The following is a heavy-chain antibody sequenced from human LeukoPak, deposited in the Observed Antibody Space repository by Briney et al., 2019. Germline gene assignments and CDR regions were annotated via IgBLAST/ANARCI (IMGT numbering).Heavy chain of an antibody. CDR1: GYTFTHYY. CDR3: ARLDCTNGVCYCSY. V-gene: IGHV1-2*02. CDR2: INPNGGGT. Sequence: ASLKVSCKASGYTFTHYYIHWVRQAPGQGLEWMGWINPNGGGTNYAQKFQGRVTMTRGTSISTAYMELSSLRSEDTAVYYCARLDCTNGVCYCSYWGQGTLVTVSS. J-gene: IGHJ4*02. D-gene: IGHD2-8*01.